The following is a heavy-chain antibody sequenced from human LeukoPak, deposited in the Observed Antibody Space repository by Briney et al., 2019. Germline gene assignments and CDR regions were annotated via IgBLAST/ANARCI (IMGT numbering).Heavy chain of an antibody. V-gene: IGHV3-30-3*01. CDR3: ARDGGSAAYDFDY. D-gene: IGHD2-2*01. J-gene: IGHJ4*02. CDR2: ISYDGSNK. CDR1: GFTFSSYA. Sequence: GRSLRLSCAASGFTFSSYAMHWLRQAPGKGLEWVAVISYDGSNKYYADSVKGRFPSSRDNSQNTLYLQMNSLRAEDTAVYYCARDGGSAAYDFDYWGQGTLVTVSS.